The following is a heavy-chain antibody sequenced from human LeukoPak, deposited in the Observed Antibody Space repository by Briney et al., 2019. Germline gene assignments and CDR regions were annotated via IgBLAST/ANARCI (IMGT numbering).Heavy chain of an antibody. Sequence: AGGSLRLSCAACGFTFDDYDMHWLRQAPGKGLEWVSLISGDGGSTYYADSVKGRFTISRDNSKNSLYLQMNSLRTEDTALYYCAKERPGDYSDSLLDYWGQGTLVTVSS. CDR1: GFTFDDYD. CDR3: AKERPGDYSDSLLDY. J-gene: IGHJ4*02. CDR2: ISGDGGST. D-gene: IGHD4-11*01. V-gene: IGHV3-43*02.